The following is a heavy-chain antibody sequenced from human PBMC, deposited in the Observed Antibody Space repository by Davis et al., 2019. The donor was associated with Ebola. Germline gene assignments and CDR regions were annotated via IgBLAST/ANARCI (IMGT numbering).Heavy chain of an antibody. V-gene: IGHV3-7*01. Sequence: GESLKISCAASGFAFNVYWMTWVRQAPGKGLEWVATIKQDGGETHYVDSVKGRFTISRANTKNSLYLQMNGLRAEDTAVYYCAGGQWVLPEDYWGQGTLVTVSS. CDR1: GFAFNVYW. J-gene: IGHJ4*02. D-gene: IGHD1-26*01. CDR2: IKQDGGET. CDR3: AGGQWVLPEDY.